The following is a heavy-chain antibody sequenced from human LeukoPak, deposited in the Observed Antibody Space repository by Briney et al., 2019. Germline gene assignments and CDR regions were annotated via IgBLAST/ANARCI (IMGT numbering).Heavy chain of an antibody. Sequence: PGRSLRLYCAASGFTFDDYAMHWVRQAPGKGLEWVSGISWNSGSIGYADSVKGRFTISRDNAKNSLYLQMNSLRAEDTALYYCAKDVGIAAAGDNWFDPWGQGTLVTVSS. V-gene: IGHV3-9*01. D-gene: IGHD6-13*01. CDR2: ISWNSGSI. J-gene: IGHJ5*02. CDR1: GFTFDDYA. CDR3: AKDVGIAAAGDNWFDP.